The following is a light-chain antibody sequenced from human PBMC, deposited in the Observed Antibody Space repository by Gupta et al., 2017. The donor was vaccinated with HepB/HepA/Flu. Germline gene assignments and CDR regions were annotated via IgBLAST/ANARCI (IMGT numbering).Light chain of an antibody. CDR3: LLSDAKPHR. CDR2: AAS. Sequence: DLQMTQSPSSLSASVGDRVTITCRASQSISSYLNWYQQTPWKAPKLLIYAASSLQSGVPSRFHGTGSGTDFRLTISRIIIQDLATYFSLLSDAKPHRFSQGSK. CDR1: QSISSY. V-gene: IGKV1-39*01. J-gene: IGKJ1*01.